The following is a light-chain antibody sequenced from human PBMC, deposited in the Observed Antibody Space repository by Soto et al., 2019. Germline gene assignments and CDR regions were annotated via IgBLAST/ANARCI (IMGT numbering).Light chain of an antibody. CDR2: GAT. CDR1: QSVSNN. CDR3: QQHNDWPLT. Sequence: EIVMTQSPATLSVSPGERVTLSCRASQSVSNNLAWYQQKPGQAPRLLIYGATATATGIPARFSGSGSGTEFTLTISSLQSEDCAGYYCQQHNDWPLTFGGGTKVEIK. V-gene: IGKV3-15*01. J-gene: IGKJ4*01.